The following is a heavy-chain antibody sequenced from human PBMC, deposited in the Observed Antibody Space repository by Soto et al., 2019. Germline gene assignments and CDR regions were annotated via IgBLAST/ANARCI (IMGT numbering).Heavy chain of an antibody. J-gene: IGHJ6*02. V-gene: IGHV3-23*01. Sequence: EVQLLESGGGLVQPGGSLRLSCAASGFYFSNYAMSWVRQAPGKGLEWVSSISGSGSSTYYADFVKGRFTISRDSSKNTLFLQMNSLRAEDRAVYYCAREPEMSAGYGMDVWGQGTTVTVSS. CDR2: ISGSGSST. CDR1: GFYFSNYA. D-gene: IGHD3-22*01. CDR3: AREPEMSAGYGMDV.